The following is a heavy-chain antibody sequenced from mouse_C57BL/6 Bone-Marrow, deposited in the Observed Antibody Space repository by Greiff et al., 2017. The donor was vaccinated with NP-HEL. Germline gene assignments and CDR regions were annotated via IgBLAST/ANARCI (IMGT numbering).Heavy chain of an antibody. V-gene: IGHV14-1*01. CDR3: TGYGSSWGAMDY. D-gene: IGHD1-1*01. CDR1: GFNIKDYY. Sequence: EVQLQQSGAELVRPGASVKLSCTASGFNIKDYYMHWVKQRPEQGLEWIGRIDPEDGDTEYAPKFQGKATMTADTSSNTAYLQLSSLTSEDTAGYYCTGYGSSWGAMDYWGQGTSVTVSS. J-gene: IGHJ4*01. CDR2: IDPEDGDT.